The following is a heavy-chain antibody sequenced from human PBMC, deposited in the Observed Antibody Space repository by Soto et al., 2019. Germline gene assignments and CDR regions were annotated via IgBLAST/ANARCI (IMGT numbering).Heavy chain of an antibody. CDR3: ARERNYDSSGYSYYYGMDV. D-gene: IGHD3-22*01. CDR1: GDSISSYY. Sequence: SETLSLTCAVSGDSISSYYCMWIRQPPGKGLESIGYLYYGRSANYNPSLKSRVTLSVDTSTNQCSLTLSSMTAADTAVYYCARERNYDSSGYSYYYGMDVWGQGTPVTVSS. CDR2: LYYGRSA. V-gene: IGHV4-59*01. J-gene: IGHJ6*01.